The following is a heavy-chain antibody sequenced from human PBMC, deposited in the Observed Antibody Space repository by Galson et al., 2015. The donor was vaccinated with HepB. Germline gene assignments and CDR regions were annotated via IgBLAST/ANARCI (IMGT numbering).Heavy chain of an antibody. CDR3: TTGPLRYFDLPQVV. Sequence: SPRLSCAASGFTLSHPWMRWDRQAPGKGLEWVGRIKSKTDGGTTDYAAPVKGRLTISKNDSKNKLYLQMNSLKTEDTAVYYCTTGPLRYFDLPQVVWCKGTTVTVSS. D-gene: IGHD3-9*01. V-gene: IGHV3-15*01. CDR2: IKSKTDGGTT. CDR1: GFTLSHPW. J-gene: IGHJ6*04.